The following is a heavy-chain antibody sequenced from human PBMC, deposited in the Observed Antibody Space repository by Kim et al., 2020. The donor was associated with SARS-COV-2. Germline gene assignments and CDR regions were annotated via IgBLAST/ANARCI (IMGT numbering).Heavy chain of an antibody. J-gene: IGHJ4*02. CDR1: GGSISSGDYY. Sequence: SETLSLTCTVSGGSISSGDYYWSWIRQPPGKGLEWIGYIYYSGSTYYNPSLKSRVTISVDTSKNQFSLKLSSVTAADTAVYYCARVQGYCSGGSCYPFDYWGQGTLVTVSS. D-gene: IGHD2-15*01. CDR3: ARVQGYCSGGSCYPFDY. V-gene: IGHV4-30-4*01. CDR2: IYYSGST.